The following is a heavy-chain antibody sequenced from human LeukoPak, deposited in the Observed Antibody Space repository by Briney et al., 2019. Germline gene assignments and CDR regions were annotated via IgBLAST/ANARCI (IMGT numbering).Heavy chain of an antibody. Sequence: SETLSLTCAVYGGSFSGYYWSWIRQPPGKGLEWIGEINHSGSTNYNPSLKSRVTISVDTSKNQFSLKLSSVTAADTAVYYCARGGVPYDGSGYYYSFDYWGQGTLVTVSS. D-gene: IGHD3-22*01. CDR2: INHSGST. CDR1: GGSFSGYY. V-gene: IGHV4-34*01. CDR3: ARGGVPYDGSGYYYSFDY. J-gene: IGHJ4*02.